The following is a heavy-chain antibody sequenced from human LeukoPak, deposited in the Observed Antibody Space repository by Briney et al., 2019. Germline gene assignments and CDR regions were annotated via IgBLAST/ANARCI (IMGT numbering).Heavy chain of an antibody. CDR2: ISTDGSRI. J-gene: IGHJ4*02. CDR3: TRGVAISTSGWYDTFDY. V-gene: IGHV3-64*02. Sequence: GGSLRLSCAASGFTFSSYAMSWVRQAPGKGLEYVSVISTDGSRIYYADSVKGRFTISRDNSKNTLYLQMGSLRAEDMAVYYCTRGVAISTSGWYDTFDYWGQGALVTVSS. CDR1: GFTFSSYA. D-gene: IGHD6-19*01.